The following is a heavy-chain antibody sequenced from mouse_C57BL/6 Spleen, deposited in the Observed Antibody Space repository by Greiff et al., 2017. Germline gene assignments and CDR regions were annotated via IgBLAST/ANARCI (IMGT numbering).Heavy chain of an antibody. D-gene: IGHD2-12*01. CDR3: ARPALPYAMDY. CDR1: GFTFSDYG. CDR2: ISSGSSNI. Sequence: EVHLVESGGGLVKPGGSLKLSCAASGFTFSDYGMHWVRQAPEKGLEWVAYISSGSSNIYYADTVKGRFTISRDNANNTLCMQMTSLTSEDTAMYDCARPALPYAMDYWGQGTSVTVSS. V-gene: IGHV5-17*01. J-gene: IGHJ4*01.